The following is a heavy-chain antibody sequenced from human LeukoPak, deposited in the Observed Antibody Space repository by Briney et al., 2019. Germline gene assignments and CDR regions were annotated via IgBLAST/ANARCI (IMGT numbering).Heavy chain of an antibody. Sequence: TASETLSLTCAVYGGSFSGYYWSWIRQPPGKGLEWIGEINHSGSTNYNPSLQSRVTISVDTSKNQFSLKLSSVTAADTAVYYCARGRVGYCSSTSCYDFDYWGQGTLVTVSS. CDR3: ARGRVGYCSSTSCYDFDY. J-gene: IGHJ4*02. CDR2: INHSGST. CDR1: GGSFSGYY. D-gene: IGHD2-2*03. V-gene: IGHV4-34*01.